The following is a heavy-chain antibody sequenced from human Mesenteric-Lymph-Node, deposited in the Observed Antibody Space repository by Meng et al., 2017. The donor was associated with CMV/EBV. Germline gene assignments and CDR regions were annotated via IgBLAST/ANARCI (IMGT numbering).Heavy chain of an antibody. D-gene: IGHD3-22*01. J-gene: IGHJ4*02. Sequence: ASVKVSCKASGYTFTGYYMHWVRQAPGQGLEWMGWINPNSGGTNYAQKFQGRVTMTRDTSISTAYMELSRLRPDDTTVYYCARSHYYCDDSGYCGFDYWGQGTLVTVSS. CDR3: ARSHYYCDDSGYCGFDY. CDR2: INPNSGGT. V-gene: IGHV1-2*02. CDR1: GYTFTGYY.